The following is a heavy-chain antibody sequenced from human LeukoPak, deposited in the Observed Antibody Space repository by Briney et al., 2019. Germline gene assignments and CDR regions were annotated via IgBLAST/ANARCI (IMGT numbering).Heavy chain of an antibody. V-gene: IGHV6-1*01. CDR2: TYYRSKMYN. CDR3: AREPYYYDHTGFHPRYLDS. D-gene: IGHD3-22*01. Sequence: SQTLSLTCVLSGDSVSGSNGAWNWIRQSPSRGLEWLGRTYYRSKMYNAYAGTVKNRIKINQETSKNQFSLKLRSGTPEDTAVYYCAREPYYYDHTGFHPRYLDSWGQGALVSVSS. J-gene: IGHJ4*02. CDR1: GDSVSGSNGA.